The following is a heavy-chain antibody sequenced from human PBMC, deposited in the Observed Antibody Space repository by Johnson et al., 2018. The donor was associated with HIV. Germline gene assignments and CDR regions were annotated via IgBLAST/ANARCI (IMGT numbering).Heavy chain of an antibody. CDR3: ARPQGTGDAFDI. Sequence: QVQLVESGGGLVKPGGSLRLSCAASGFTFSDYYMSWIRQTPGKGLEWLSYISSSASTIYYADSVKGRFTISRDNSKNTLYLQMNSLRAEDTAVYYCARPQGTGDAFDIWGQGTMVTVSS. CDR2: ISSSASTI. V-gene: IGHV3-11*04. D-gene: IGHD1-1*01. J-gene: IGHJ3*02. CDR1: GFTFSDYY.